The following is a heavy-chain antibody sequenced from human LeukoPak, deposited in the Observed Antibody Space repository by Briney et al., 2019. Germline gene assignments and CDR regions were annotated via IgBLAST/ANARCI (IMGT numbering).Heavy chain of an antibody. J-gene: IGHJ6*03. V-gene: IGHV4-39*01. Sequence: SETLSLTCTVSGGSISSSSYYWGWIRQPPGKGLEWLGSIYYSGSTYYNPSLKSRVTISVDTSKNQFSLKLSSVTAADTAVYYCARLDYYYMDVWGKGTTVTISS. CDR1: GGSISSSSYY. CDR3: ARLDYYYMDV. CDR2: IYYSGST.